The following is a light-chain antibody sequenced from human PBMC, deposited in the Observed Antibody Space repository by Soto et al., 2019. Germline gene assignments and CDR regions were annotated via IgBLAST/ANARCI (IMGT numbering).Light chain of an antibody. CDR2: AVS. V-gene: IGLV2-14*01. Sequence: SVLTQPASVSGSPGQSITISCTGTSSDVGLYDYVSWYQQHPGKAPQLMIYAVSNRPSGVSNRFSASKSGNTASLFISGLQAEDEADYYCSSYTSDSSYVLGSGPKVTVL. J-gene: IGLJ1*01. CDR1: SSDVGLYDY. CDR3: SSYTSDSSYV.